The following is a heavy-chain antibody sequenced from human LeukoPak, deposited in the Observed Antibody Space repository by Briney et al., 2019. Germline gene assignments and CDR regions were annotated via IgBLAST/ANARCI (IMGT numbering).Heavy chain of an antibody. CDR3: AKDRFRGYDVLTGFRS. CDR1: GFTFSNYA. D-gene: IGHD3-9*01. Sequence: GGSLRLSCAASGFTFSNYAMSWVRQAPGTGLEWVSTISGSGGNTYYADAMKGRFTISRDNSKNTLYLHMNTLRVDDTAVYYCAKDRFRGYDVLTGFRSWGQGTLVTVSS. V-gene: IGHV3-23*01. J-gene: IGHJ4*02. CDR2: ISGSGGNT.